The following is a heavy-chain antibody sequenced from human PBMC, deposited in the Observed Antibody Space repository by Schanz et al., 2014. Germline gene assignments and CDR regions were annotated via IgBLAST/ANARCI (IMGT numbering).Heavy chain of an antibody. CDR1: GFTFRNYG. J-gene: IGHJ4*02. D-gene: IGHD4-17*01. V-gene: IGHV3-23*01. Sequence: EVQVLESGGGLVQPGGSLRLSCAASGFTFRNYGMSWVRQAPGQGLEWVSGISGSGGSPYDADSVKGRFTISSDNSKNTLYLQMNSLRAEDTAVYYCVRDLGGDQTDYGGQGTLVTVSS. CDR3: VRDLGGDQTDY. CDR2: ISGSGGSP.